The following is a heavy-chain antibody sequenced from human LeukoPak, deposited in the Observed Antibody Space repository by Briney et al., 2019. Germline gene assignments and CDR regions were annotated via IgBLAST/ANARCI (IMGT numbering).Heavy chain of an antibody. Sequence: GGSLRLSCAASGFTLSSYWMSWVRQAPGKGLEWVANIKQDGSEKYYVDSVKGRYTISRDNAKNSLYLQMNSLRAEDTAVYYCARGPHRYGDYYFDYWGQGTLVTVSS. CDR2: IKQDGSEK. J-gene: IGHJ4*02. CDR3: ARGPHRYGDYYFDY. V-gene: IGHV3-7*01. CDR1: GFTLSSYW. D-gene: IGHD4-17*01.